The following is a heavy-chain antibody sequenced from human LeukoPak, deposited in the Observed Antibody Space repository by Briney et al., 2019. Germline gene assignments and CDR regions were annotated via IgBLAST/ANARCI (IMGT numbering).Heavy chain of an antibody. D-gene: IGHD2-15*01. V-gene: IGHV4-4*07. CDR2: IYTSGST. CDR3: ARDTPIVVVVAATPAGYWFDP. Sequence: PTETLSLTCTVSGGSISSYYWSWIRQPAGKGLEWIWRIYTSGSTNYNTSPKSRVTMSVDTSKNQFSLKLSSVTAADTAVYYCARDTPIVVVVAATPAGYWFDPWGQGTLVTVSS. CDR1: GGSISSYY. J-gene: IGHJ5*02.